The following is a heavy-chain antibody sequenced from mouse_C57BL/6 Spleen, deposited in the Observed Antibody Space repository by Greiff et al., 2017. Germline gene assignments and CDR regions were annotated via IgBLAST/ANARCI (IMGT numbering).Heavy chain of an antibody. V-gene: IGHV1-55*01. D-gene: IGHD5-5*01. J-gene: IGHJ2*01. CDR3: ARSPLGYYLFDY. Sequence: QVHVKQPGAELVKPGASVKMSCKASGYTFTSYWITWVKQRPGQGLEWIGDIYPGSGSTNYNEKFKSKATLTVDTSSSTAYMQLSSLTSEDSAVYYCARSPLGYYLFDYWGQGTTLTVSS. CDR1: GYTFTSYW. CDR2: IYPGSGST.